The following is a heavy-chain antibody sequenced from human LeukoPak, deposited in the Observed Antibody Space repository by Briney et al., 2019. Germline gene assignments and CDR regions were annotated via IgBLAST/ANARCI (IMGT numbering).Heavy chain of an antibody. V-gene: IGHV6-1*01. D-gene: IGHD6-19*01. CDR3: ARDFGTTGWHTFDY. J-gene: IGHJ4*02. Sequence: PSQTLSLTCVVSGDSVSSKNGAWNWIRQSPSRGLEWLGRTYYRSKWYNDYAESMEGRMTISQDTSKNQYSLHLHSVTPDDTAVYYCARDFGTTGWHTFDYWGQGTLVTVSS. CDR1: GDSVSSKNGA. CDR2: TYYRSKWYN.